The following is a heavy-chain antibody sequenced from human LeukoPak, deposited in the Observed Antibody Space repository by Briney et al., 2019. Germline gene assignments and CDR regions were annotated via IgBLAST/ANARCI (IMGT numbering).Heavy chain of an antibody. V-gene: IGHV1-2*06. Sequence: ASVKVSCKPSGYTFTGYYMHWVRQAPGQGLEWMGRINPNSGATNYAQKFQGRVTMTRDSSISTAYMELTTLRSDDTAVYYCAKSIEYCGADCYGYFDLWGRGTLVTVSS. CDR1: GYTFTGYY. CDR3: AKSIEYCGADCYGYFDL. J-gene: IGHJ2*01. D-gene: IGHD2-21*02. CDR2: INPNSGAT.